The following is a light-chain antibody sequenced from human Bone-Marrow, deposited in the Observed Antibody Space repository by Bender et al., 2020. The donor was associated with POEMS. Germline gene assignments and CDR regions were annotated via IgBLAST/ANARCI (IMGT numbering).Light chain of an antibody. J-gene: IGLJ3*02. CDR1: SSNMGAGYG. Sequence: QSVLTQPPSVSGAPGQTVTTSCTGTSSNMGAGYGVNWYQQLPGTAPKLLIYNNDNRPSGVPDRISGSKSGASASLAITGLQAEDEADYYCQSYDISLSGWVFGGGTKLTAL. CDR2: NND. V-gene: IGLV1-40*01. CDR3: QSYDISLSGWV.